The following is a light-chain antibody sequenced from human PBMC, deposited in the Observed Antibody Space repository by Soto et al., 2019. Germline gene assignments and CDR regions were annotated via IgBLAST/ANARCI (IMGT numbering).Light chain of an antibody. CDR1: QRVTSNY. Sequence: EMVLTQSPDTLSLSPGERAALSCRASQRVTSNYLAWYQKKPDQAPRLLIYGASIRANGIPDRFSGSGSGTDFSLTISRLEPEDSAVYYCQQRNFWPLSFGPGTRVEIK. V-gene: IGKV3D-20*02. CDR3: QQRNFWPLS. CDR2: GAS. J-gene: IGKJ3*01.